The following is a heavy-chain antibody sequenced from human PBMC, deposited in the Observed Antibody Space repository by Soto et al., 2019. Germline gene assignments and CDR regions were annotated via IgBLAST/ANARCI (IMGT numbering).Heavy chain of an antibody. Sequence: SVKVSCKASGGTFSSYAISWVRQAPGQGLEWMGGIIPIFGTANYAQKFQGRVTITADESTSTAYMELSSLRSEDTAVYYCARDVRGDYDSSGYPPWGQGTLVTVSS. D-gene: IGHD3-22*01. J-gene: IGHJ5*02. CDR3: ARDVRGDYDSSGYPP. CDR1: GGTFSSYA. CDR2: IIPIFGTA. V-gene: IGHV1-69*13.